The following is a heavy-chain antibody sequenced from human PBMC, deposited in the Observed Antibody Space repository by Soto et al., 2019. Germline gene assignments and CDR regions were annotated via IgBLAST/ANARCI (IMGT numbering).Heavy chain of an antibody. CDR1: GFTFSSYG. J-gene: IGHJ4*02. V-gene: IGHV3-33*01. CDR3: AIDDHYYDSSGYSYYFDY. D-gene: IGHD3-22*01. CDR2: IWYDGSNK. Sequence: QVQLVESGGGVVQRGRSLRLSCAASGFTFSSYGMHWVRQAPGKGLEWVAVIWYDGSNKYYADSVKGRFTISRDNSKNTLYLQMNSLRAEDTAVYYCAIDDHYYDSSGYSYYFDYWGQGTLVTVSS.